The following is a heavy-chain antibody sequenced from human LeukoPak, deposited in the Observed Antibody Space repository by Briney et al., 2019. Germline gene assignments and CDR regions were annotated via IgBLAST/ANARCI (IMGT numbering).Heavy chain of an antibody. V-gene: IGHV4-34*01. D-gene: IGHD2-2*01. CDR1: GGSFSGYY. Sequence: SETLSLTCAVYGGSFSGYYWSWIRQPPGKGLEWIGEINHSGSTNYNPSLKSRVTISVDTSKNQFSLKLSSVTAADTAVYYCARHPTDIVVVPAAIRWFDPWGQGTLVTVSS. CDR2: INHSGST. J-gene: IGHJ5*02. CDR3: ARHPTDIVVVPAAIRWFDP.